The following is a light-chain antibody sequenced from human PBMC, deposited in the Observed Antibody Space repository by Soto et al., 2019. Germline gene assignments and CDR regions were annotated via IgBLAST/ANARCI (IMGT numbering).Light chain of an antibody. CDR2: DGY. J-gene: IGKJ1*01. Sequence: DIQMTQSPSTLSASVGDRVTLTCRASQNIGSWLAWYQQKSGKAHKVLIYDGYSLQSGVQSRFSGSGSGTDFTLTIRSLQPEDFATYYCQQSYSTPRTFGQGTKVDIK. V-gene: IGKV1-39*01. CDR3: QQSYSTPRT. CDR1: QNIGSW.